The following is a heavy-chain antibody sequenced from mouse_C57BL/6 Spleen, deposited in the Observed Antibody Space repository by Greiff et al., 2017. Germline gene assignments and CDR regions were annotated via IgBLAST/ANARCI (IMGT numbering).Heavy chain of an antibody. CDR3: ASPYGSSSPYYAMGY. V-gene: IGHV1-54*01. CDR2: INPGSGGT. D-gene: IGHD1-1*01. Sequence: QVQLQQSGAELVRPGTSVKVSCKASGYAFTNYLIEWVKQRPGQGLEWIGVINPGSGGTNYNEKFKGKATLTADKSSSTAYMQLSSLTSEDSAVYFCASPYGSSSPYYAMGYWGQGTSVTVSS. J-gene: IGHJ4*01. CDR1: GYAFTNYL.